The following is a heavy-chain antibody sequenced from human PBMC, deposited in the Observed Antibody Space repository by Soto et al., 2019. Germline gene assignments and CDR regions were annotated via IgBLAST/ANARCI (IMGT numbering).Heavy chain of an antibody. J-gene: IGHJ4*02. Sequence: SLRLSCAASGFTFDDYAMHWVRQAPGKGLEWVSGISWSSGSIGYADSVKGRFTISRDNAKNSLYLQMNSLRAEDTALYYCAKGPLRVVPATYYFDYWGQGTLVTVSS. D-gene: IGHD2-2*01. CDR1: GFTFDDYA. CDR3: AKGPLRVVPATYYFDY. CDR2: ISWSSGSI. V-gene: IGHV3-9*01.